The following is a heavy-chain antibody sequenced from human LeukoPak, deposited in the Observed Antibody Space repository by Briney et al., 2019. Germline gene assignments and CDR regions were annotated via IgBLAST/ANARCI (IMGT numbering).Heavy chain of an antibody. J-gene: IGHJ3*02. CDR3: ARDFWFGEMTHDAFDI. CDR2: INWNGGST. Sequence: GGSLRLSCAASGFTFDDYGMSWVRQAPGKGLEWVSGINWNGGSTGYADSGKGRFTIARDNAKNSLYLQMNSLRAEDTALYYCARDFWFGEMTHDAFDIWGQGTMVTVSS. CDR1: GFTFDDYG. V-gene: IGHV3-20*04. D-gene: IGHD3-10*01.